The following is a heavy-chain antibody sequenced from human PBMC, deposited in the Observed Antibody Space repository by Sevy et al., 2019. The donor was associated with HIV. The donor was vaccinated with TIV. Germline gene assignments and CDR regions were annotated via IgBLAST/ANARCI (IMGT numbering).Heavy chain of an antibody. CDR2: IKSKTDGGTT. J-gene: IGHJ4*02. D-gene: IGHD1-1*01. Sequence: GGSLRLSCSTSGIIFSNARMTWVRQAPGKGLEWVGRIKSKTDGGTTDNAAPVKDRFIILRDDSKDTMFLEMNSLKTEDIAVYFCTTDSELKLWERAFDHWGRGTLVTVSS. V-gene: IGHV3-15*01. CDR3: TTDSELKLWERAFDH. CDR1: GIIFSNAR.